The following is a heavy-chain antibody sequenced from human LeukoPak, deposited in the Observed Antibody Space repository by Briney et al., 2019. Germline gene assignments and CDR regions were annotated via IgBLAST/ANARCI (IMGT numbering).Heavy chain of an antibody. D-gene: IGHD1-14*01. CDR2: IHYSGGT. V-gene: IGHV4-59*08. CDR3: ARHGTGQKAFDI. CDR1: ASSISDSY. J-gene: IGHJ3*02. Sequence: SETLSLTCTVSASSISDSYWSWIRQSPGKGLEWAGQIHYSGGTIYNPSLGGRVTISLDTSKTLLSLELSSVTATDTAVYYCARHGTGQKAFDIWGHGTTVTVSS.